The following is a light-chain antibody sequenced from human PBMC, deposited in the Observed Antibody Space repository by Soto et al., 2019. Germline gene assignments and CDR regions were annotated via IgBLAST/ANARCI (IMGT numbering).Light chain of an antibody. CDR2: DAS. J-gene: IGKJ5*01. Sequence: EIVLTQSPATLSLSPGERATLSCRASQSVSNCLAWYQQKPGQAPRLLIYDASTRVTGIPARFSGSGSGTDFTLTISSLEPEDFAVYSCQQCSNRPPITFGQGTRLEIK. CDR1: QSVSNC. V-gene: IGKV3-11*01. CDR3: QQCSNRPPIT.